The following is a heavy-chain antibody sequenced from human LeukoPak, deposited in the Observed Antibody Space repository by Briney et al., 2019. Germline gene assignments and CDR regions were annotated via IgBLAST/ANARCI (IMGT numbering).Heavy chain of an antibody. CDR1: GGSISSYY. V-gene: IGHV4-59*08. Sequence: SSETLSLTCTVSGGSISSYYWSWIRQPPGKGLEWIGYIYSSGSTNYNPSLKSRVTISVDTSKNQFSLKLSSVTAADTAVYYCARQVCLQLGYNWFDPWGQGTLVTVSS. CDR2: IYSSGST. CDR3: ARQVCLQLGYNWFDP. D-gene: IGHD6-13*01. J-gene: IGHJ5*02.